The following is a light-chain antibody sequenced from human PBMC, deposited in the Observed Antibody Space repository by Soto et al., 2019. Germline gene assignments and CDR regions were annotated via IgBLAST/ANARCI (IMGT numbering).Light chain of an antibody. CDR3: QQYGNSSIT. CDR2: GAS. V-gene: IGKV3-20*01. J-gene: IGKJ5*01. CDR1: QFVSSRS. Sequence: EIPLTQSPGTLSLSPGESATLLCRASQFVSSRSLAWYQQKPGQAPRLLIYGASNRATGIPGRFSASGSGTDFTLTITPLEPEDSAVYFCQQYGNSSITFGQGTRLDIK.